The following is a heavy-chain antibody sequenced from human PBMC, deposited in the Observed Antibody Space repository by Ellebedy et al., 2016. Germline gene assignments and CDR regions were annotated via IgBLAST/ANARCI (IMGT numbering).Heavy chain of an antibody. CDR2: IWFDGSKT. D-gene: IGHD2-15*01. J-gene: IGHJ4*02. CDR3: ARKSILITENLFDH. Sequence: GESLKISCAASGFTFSSHGMHWVRQAPGKGLEWVAFIWFDGSKTFYADSVKGRFTISRDNSRNTVSLDMKSLGAEDTAVYYCARKSILITENLFDHWGQGTLVTVSS. CDR1: GFTFSSHG. V-gene: IGHV3-33*08.